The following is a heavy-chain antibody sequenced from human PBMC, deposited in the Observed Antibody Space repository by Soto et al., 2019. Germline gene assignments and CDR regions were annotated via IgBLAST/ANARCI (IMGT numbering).Heavy chain of an antibody. CDR1: GGTFSSSV. CDR3: ARVRSTWQFVFVY. V-gene: IGHV1-69*01. Sequence: QVQLVQSGAEVKKPGSSVKVSCKASGGTFSSSVISWVRQAPGQGLEWVGGTIPIFATRNYAHKFHGGVTCTADESTSTAYVELNSLTSEDTAVYYCARVRSTWQFVFVYWGQGTLVTVSS. J-gene: IGHJ4*02. CDR2: TIPIFATR. D-gene: IGHD3-10*01.